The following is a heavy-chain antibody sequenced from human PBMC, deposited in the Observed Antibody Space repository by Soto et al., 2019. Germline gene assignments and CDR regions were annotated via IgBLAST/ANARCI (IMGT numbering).Heavy chain of an antibody. J-gene: IGHJ4*02. Sequence: QVQLVESGGGVVQPGRSLRLPCAASGFTFSSYAMHWVRQAPGKGLEWVAVISYDGSNKYYADSVKGRFTISRDNSKNTLYLQMNSLRAEDTAVYYCARGPPPFTIFGVAAEKWGQGTLVTVSS. D-gene: IGHD3-3*01. CDR1: GFTFSSYA. CDR2: ISYDGSNK. V-gene: IGHV3-30-3*01. CDR3: ARGPPPFTIFGVAAEK.